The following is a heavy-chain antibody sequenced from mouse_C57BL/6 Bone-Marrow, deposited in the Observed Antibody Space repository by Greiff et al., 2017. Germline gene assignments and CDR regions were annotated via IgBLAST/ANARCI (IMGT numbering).Heavy chain of an antibody. CDR3: ARRCGPRYDGYYWFAY. CDR2: ISSGGSYT. CDR1: GFTFSSYG. V-gene: IGHV5-6*02. J-gene: IGHJ3*01. Sequence: EVMLVESGGDLVKPGGSLKLSCAASGFTFSSYGMSWVRPTPDERLEWVATISSGGSYTYYPDSVKGRFTIARDNAKNTLYLQMSSLKSEDTAMYYGARRCGPRYDGYYWFAYWGQGTLVTVSA. D-gene: IGHD2-3*01.